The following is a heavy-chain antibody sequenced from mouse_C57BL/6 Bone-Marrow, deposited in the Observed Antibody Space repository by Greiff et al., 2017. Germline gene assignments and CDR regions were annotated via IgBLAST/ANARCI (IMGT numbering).Heavy chain of an antibody. CDR3: AREDWDTDY. CDR1: GYAFSSSW. CDR2: IYPGDGDT. V-gene: IGHV1-82*01. Sequence: VQLQQSGPELVKPGASVKISCKASGYAFSSSWMNWVKQRPGQGLEWIGRIYPGDGDTNYNGKFKGKATLTADKSSSTAYRQLSSLTSEDAAVYFCAREDWDTDYWGQGTTLTVSS. J-gene: IGHJ2*01. D-gene: IGHD4-1*01.